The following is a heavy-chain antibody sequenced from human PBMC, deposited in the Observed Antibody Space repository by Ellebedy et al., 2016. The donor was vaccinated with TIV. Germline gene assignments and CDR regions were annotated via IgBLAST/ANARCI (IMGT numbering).Heavy chain of an antibody. V-gene: IGHV4-31*11. J-gene: IGHJ4*02. CDR1: GGSISSGYY. CDR2: IHYTGNT. Sequence: SETLSLTCAVSGGSISSGYYWSWIRQHPGKGLEWIGYIHYTGNTYYTPSLESRLSITSDTSTNQFSLKLTSVTAADTAVYYCARHAGASFDYWGQGTLVTVSS. D-gene: IGHD2-2*01. CDR3: ARHAGASFDY.